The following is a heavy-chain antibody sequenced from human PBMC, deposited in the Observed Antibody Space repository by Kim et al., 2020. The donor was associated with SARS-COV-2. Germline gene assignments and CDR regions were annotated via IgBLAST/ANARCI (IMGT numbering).Heavy chain of an antibody. V-gene: IGHV4-61*01. CDR1: GGSVSSGSYY. CDR3: ARERGNWNEFDY. CDR2: IYYSGST. Sequence: SETLSLTCTVSGGSVSSGSYYSSWIRQPPGKGLEWIGYIYYSGSTNYNPSLKSRVTISVDTSKNQFSLKLSSVTAADTAVYYCARERGNWNEFDYWGQGTLVTVSS. D-gene: IGHD1-1*01. J-gene: IGHJ4*02.